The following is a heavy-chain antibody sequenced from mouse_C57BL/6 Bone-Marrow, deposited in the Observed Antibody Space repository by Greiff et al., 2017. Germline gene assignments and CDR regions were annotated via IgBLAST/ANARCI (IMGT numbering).Heavy chain of an antibody. V-gene: IGHV1-81*01. Sequence: VQLQQSGAELARPGASVKLSCKASGYTFTSYGISWVKQRTGQGLEWIGEIYPRSGNTYYNEKFKGKATLTADKSSSTAYMELRSLTSEDSAVYFCAREGYYGSRSWDWFAYWGQGTLVTVSA. CDR2: IYPRSGNT. D-gene: IGHD1-1*01. J-gene: IGHJ3*01. CDR1: GYTFTSYG. CDR3: AREGYYGSRSWDWFAY.